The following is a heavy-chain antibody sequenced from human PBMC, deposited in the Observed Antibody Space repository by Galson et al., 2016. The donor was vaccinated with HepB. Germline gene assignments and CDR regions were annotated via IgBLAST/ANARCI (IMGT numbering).Heavy chain of an antibody. D-gene: IGHD3-22*01. V-gene: IGHV1-18*01. CDR2: ISAYNGNT. CDR3: ARTYYYDSSGYYEEAFDI. J-gene: IGHJ3*02. Sequence: SVKVSCKASGYSFTSHGISWVRQAPGQGLEWMGWISAYNGNTNYAQKLQGRVTMTTETSTSTAYMELRSLRSDDTAVYYCARTYYYDSSGYYEEAFDIWGQGTMVTVSS. CDR1: GYSFTSHG.